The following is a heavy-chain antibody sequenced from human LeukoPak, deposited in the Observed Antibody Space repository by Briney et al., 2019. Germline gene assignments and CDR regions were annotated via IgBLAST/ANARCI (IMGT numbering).Heavy chain of an antibody. J-gene: IGHJ4*02. Sequence: SETLSLTCTVSGGSISSYYWSWIRQPPGKGLEWIGYIYYSGSTNYNPSLKSRVTISVDTSKNQFSLKLSSVTAADTAVYYCARAWFDSAYAHFDYWGQGTLVTVSS. CDR3: ARAWFDSAYAHFDY. D-gene: IGHD5-12*01. V-gene: IGHV4-59*01. CDR2: IYYSGST. CDR1: GGSISSYY.